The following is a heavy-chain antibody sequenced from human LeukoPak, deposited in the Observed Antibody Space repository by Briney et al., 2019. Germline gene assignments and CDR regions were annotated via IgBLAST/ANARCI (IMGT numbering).Heavy chain of an antibody. Sequence: GRSLRLSCAASGFTFSSYAMHWVRQAPGKGLEWVAVISYDGSNKYYADSVKGRFTISRDNSKNTLYLQMNSLRAEDTAVYYCASDSSGYDSGGYWGQGTLVTVSS. J-gene: IGHJ4*02. CDR1: GFTFSSYA. V-gene: IGHV3-30-3*01. D-gene: IGHD5-12*01. CDR3: ASDSSGYDSGGY. CDR2: ISYDGSNK.